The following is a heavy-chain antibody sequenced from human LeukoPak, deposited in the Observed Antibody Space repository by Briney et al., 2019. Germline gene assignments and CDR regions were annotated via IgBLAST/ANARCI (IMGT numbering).Heavy chain of an antibody. CDR3: ARVFYQPAAPHGSGDY. J-gene: IGHJ4*02. V-gene: IGHV4-34*01. CDR1: GGSFSGYY. D-gene: IGHD2-2*01. CDR2: INHSGST. Sequence: SETLSLTCAVYGGSFSGYYWSWIRQPPGKGLEGIGEINHSGSTNYNPSLKSRVTISVDTSKNQFSLKLSSVTAADTAVYYCARVFYQPAAPHGSGDYWGQGTLVTVSS.